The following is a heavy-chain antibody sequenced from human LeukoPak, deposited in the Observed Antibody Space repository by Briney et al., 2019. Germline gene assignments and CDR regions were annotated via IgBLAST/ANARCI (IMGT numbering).Heavy chain of an antibody. CDR1: GGSISSYY. Sequence: ETLSLTCTVSGGSISSYYWSWIRQPPGKGLEWIGYIYYSGSTDYNPSLKSRVTISVDTSKNQFSLKLSSVTAADTAVYYCARSNYDILTGYYYFDYWGQGTLVTVSS. D-gene: IGHD3-9*01. V-gene: IGHV4-59*01. CDR3: ARSNYDILTGYYYFDY. CDR2: IYYSGST. J-gene: IGHJ4*02.